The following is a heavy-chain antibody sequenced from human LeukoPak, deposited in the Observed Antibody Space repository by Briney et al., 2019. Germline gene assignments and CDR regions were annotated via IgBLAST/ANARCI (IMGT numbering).Heavy chain of an antibody. V-gene: IGHV3-30-3*01. CDR1: GFTFSSYA. CDR3: ARDPGPIAAVPGDAFDI. J-gene: IGHJ3*02. D-gene: IGHD6-13*01. CDR2: ISYDGSNK. Sequence: GGSLRLSCAASGFTFSSYAMHWVRQAPGKGLEWVAVISYDGSNKYYADSVKGRFTISRDNSKNTLYLQMNSLRAEDTAVYYCARDPGPIAAVPGDAFDIWGQGTMVTVSS.